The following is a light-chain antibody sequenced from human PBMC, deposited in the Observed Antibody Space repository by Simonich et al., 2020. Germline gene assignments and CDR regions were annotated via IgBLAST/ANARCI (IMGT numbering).Light chain of an antibody. CDR2: LGF. V-gene: IGKV2-28*01. Sequence: DIVMTQSPLSLPVTPGEPASISCRFSQSLLHSNGYNYLDWYLQKPGHSPQLVIDLGFKRASGVPERFSGSGSGTDFTLKISRVEAEDVGVYYCMQALQTPWTFGQGTKVEIK. CDR3: MQALQTPWT. J-gene: IGKJ1*01. CDR1: QSLLHSNGYNY.